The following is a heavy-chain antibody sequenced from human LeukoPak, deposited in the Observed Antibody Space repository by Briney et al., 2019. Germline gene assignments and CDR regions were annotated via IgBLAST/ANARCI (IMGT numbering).Heavy chain of an antibody. D-gene: IGHD3-10*01. CDR1: GFTFTSYA. CDR3: AKDGDIWLGDLNWFDP. V-gene: IGHV3-23*01. CDR2: ISGGAGNT. Sequence: GGSLRLSCAASGFTFTSYALSWVRQAPGKGLEWVSTISGGAGNTYYADSVKGRFTISRDISKNMLYLQMNSLRAEDTAVYYCAKDGDIWLGDLNWFDPWGQGTLVTVSS. J-gene: IGHJ5*02.